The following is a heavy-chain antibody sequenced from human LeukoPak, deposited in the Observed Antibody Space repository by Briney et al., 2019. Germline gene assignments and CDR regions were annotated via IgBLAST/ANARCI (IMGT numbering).Heavy chain of an antibody. CDR2: INHSGST. CDR3: ARGMRYYDSSGYNY. J-gene: IGHJ4*02. D-gene: IGHD3-22*01. Sequence: SETLSLTCAVYGGSFSGYYWSWIRQPPGKGLEWIGEINHSGSTNYNPSLKSRVTISVDTSMNQFSLKLSSVTAADTAVYYCARGMRYYDSSGYNYWGQGTLVTVSS. CDR1: GGSFSGYY. V-gene: IGHV4-34*01.